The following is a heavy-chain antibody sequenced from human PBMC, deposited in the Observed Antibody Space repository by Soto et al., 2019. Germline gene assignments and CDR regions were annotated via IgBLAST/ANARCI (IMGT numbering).Heavy chain of an antibody. Sequence: SVKVSCKASGFTFTSSAVQWVRQARGQRLEWIGWIVVGSGNTNYAQKFQERVTITRDMSTSTAYMELSSLRSEDTAVYYCAAEGWFGELSLYYGMVAWGQGTTVTVS. J-gene: IGHJ6*02. D-gene: IGHD3-10*01. CDR3: AAEGWFGELSLYYGMVA. CDR2: IVVGSGNT. CDR1: GFTFTSSA. V-gene: IGHV1-58*01.